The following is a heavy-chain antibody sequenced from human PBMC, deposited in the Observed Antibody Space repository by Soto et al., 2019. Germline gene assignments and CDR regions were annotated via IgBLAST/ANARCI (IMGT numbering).Heavy chain of an antibody. J-gene: IGHJ6*02. CDR1: GYTFTAFT. CDR3: ARVSLLRSRDFYHTLDA. Sequence: ASVKVSCKASGYTFTAFTITWVRQAPGQGLEWMGWITIYSGHTAYAQTFRDRFTMTLDRYTTIAYMELRGLRSDDTAVFYCARVSLLRSRDFYHTLDAWGQGTTVTVSS. V-gene: IGHV1-18*04. D-gene: IGHD2-2*01. CDR2: ITIYSGHT.